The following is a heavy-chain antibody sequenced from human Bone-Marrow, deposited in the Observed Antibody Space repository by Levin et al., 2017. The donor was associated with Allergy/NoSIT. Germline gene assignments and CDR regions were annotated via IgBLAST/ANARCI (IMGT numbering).Heavy chain of an antibody. CDR2: ISGSGDRI. D-gene: IGHD5-12*01. J-gene: IGHJ4*02. CDR3: ANGRNSGVDYLLDY. Sequence: ETLSLTCAASGFSFSTYGMFWVRQAPGKGLEWVSAISGSGDRIHYADSVQGRFSISRDNSKNTLYLQMSSLRVEDTAIYFCANGRNSGVDYLLDYWGQGTPVTVSP. V-gene: IGHV3-23*01. CDR1: GFSFSTYG.